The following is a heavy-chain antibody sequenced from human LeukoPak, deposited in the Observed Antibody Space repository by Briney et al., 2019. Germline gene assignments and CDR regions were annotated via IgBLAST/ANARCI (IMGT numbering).Heavy chain of an antibody. V-gene: IGHV4-34*01. J-gene: IGHJ4*02. Sequence: PSETLSLTCAVYGGSFSGYYWSWIPHPPGKGLEWIGQINHSGRTNYNPSLKSRVTISVDTSKNQFTLKLSSVPAADTAVYYCARGIPGIAAAGPLYYWGEGTLVTVSS. CDR1: GGSFSGYY. CDR3: ARGIPGIAAAGPLYY. D-gene: IGHD6-13*01. CDR2: INHSGRT.